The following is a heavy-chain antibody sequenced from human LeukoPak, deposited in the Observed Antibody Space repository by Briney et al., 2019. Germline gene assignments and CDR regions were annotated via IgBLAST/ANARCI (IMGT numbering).Heavy chain of an antibody. Sequence: GGSLRLSCAASGFTFSDHYMSWIRQAPGKGLEWVSYIITSGSIIYYADSVKGRVPISRDNAKTSLYLQMNSLRAEDTAVYYCARDDYGWNEYWGQGTLVTVSS. D-gene: IGHD3-10*01. V-gene: IGHV3-11*01. CDR3: ARDDYGWNEY. J-gene: IGHJ4*02. CDR1: GFTFSDHY. CDR2: IITSGSII.